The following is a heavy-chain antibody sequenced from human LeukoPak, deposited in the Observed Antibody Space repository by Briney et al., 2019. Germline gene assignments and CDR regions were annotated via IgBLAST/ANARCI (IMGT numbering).Heavy chain of an antibody. CDR1: GFTFSSYS. CDR3: ARDPRELGTFDY. D-gene: IGHD6-13*01. V-gene: IGHV3-21*01. J-gene: IGHJ4*02. CDR2: ISSSSSYI. Sequence: GGSLRLSCAASGFTFSSYSMNWVRQAPGKGLEWVSSISSSSSYIYYADSVKGRFTISRDNAKNSLYLQMNSLSAEDTAVYYCARDPRELGTFDYWGQGTLVTVSS.